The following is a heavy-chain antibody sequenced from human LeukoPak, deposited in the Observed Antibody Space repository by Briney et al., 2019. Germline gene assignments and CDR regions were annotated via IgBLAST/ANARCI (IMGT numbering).Heavy chain of an antibody. D-gene: IGHD4-17*01. CDR1: GFTFRSYA. CDR3: AKDVGDYGDYRPDWYFDL. Sequence: GGSLRLSCAASGFTFRSYAMSEFRQAPGKGLEWVSAISGSGGSTYYADSVKGRFTISRDNSKNTLYLQMNSLRAEDTAVYYCAKDVGDYGDYRPDWYFDLWGRGTLVTVSS. J-gene: IGHJ2*01. V-gene: IGHV3-23*01. CDR2: ISGSGGST.